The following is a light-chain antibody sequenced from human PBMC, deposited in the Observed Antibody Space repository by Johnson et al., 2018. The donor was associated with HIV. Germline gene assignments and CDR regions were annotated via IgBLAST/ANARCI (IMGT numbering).Light chain of an antibody. V-gene: IGLV1-51*02. CDR2: ENN. CDR1: SSDMGNYA. CDR3: GTWDSSLSGHDV. Sequence: QSVLTQPPSVSAAPGQKVTISCSGSSSDMGNYAVSWYQQLPGTAPKLLIYENNKRPSGIPDRFSGSKSGTSATLGITGLQTGDEADYYFGTWDSSLSGHDVFGPGTEVTVL. J-gene: IGLJ1*01.